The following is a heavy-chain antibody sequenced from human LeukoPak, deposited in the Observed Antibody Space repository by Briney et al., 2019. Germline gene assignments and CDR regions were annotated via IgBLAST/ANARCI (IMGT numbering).Heavy chain of an antibody. Sequence: SETLSLTCTVSGGSISSHFWSWIRQPPGKGLEWIGYIYYSGSTNYNPSLKSRVTISVDTSKNQFSLKLSSVTAADTAVYYCARMTGILTGYYPDAFDIWGQGTMVTVSS. CDR1: GGSISSHF. CDR2: IYYSGST. D-gene: IGHD3-9*01. CDR3: ARMTGILTGYYPDAFDI. V-gene: IGHV4-59*11. J-gene: IGHJ3*02.